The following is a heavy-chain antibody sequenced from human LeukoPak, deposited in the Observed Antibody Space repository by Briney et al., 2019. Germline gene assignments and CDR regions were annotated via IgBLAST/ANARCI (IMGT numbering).Heavy chain of an antibody. V-gene: IGHV4-59*01. J-gene: IGHJ6*02. CDR3: ARDVVVPAATHYYYYGMDV. Sequence: KASETLSLTCTVSGGSISSYYWSWIRQPPGKGLEWIGYIYYSGSTNYNPSLKSRVTISVDTSKNQFSLKLSSVTAADTAVYYCARDVVVPAATHYYYYGMDVWGQGTTVTVSS. CDR2: IYYSGST. CDR1: GGSISSYY. D-gene: IGHD2-2*01.